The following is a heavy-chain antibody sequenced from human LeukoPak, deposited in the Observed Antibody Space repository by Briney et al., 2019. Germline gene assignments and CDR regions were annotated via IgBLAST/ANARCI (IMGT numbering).Heavy chain of an antibody. J-gene: IGHJ4*02. CDR1: GGSFSGYY. CDR3: ASGYSGHDY. V-gene: IGHV4-34*01. CDR2: INHSGST. Sequence: SETLSLTCAVYGGSFSGYYWSWIRQPPGKGPEWIGEINHSGSTNDNPSLKSRVTISVDTAKNQFSLKLSSVTAADTAVYYWASGYSGHDYWGQGTLVTGSS. D-gene: IGHD2-15*01.